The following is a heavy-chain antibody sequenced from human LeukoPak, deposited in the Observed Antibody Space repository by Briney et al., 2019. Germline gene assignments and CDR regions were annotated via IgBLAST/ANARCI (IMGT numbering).Heavy chain of an antibody. CDR3: TRRYFDY. V-gene: IGHV3-7*01. J-gene: IGHJ4*02. CDR1: GFIFSDYW. CDR2: IKQDGTEK. Sequence: RGSLRLSCAASGFIFSDYWMGWVCQAPGKGLEWVANIKQDGTEKHYVDSVKGRFTISRDNAKNSLYLQMNSLRADDSALYYCTRRYFDYWGQGTLVTVSS.